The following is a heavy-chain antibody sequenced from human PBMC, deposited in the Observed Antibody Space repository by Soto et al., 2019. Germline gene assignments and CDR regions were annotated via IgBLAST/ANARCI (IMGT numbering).Heavy chain of an antibody. CDR2: ISSRSDI. CDR3: AREYTAWPLAYGLDV. V-gene: IGHV3-21*01. Sequence: GGSLRLSCVGSGFTFSTYSINWVRQAPGKGLEWVSSISSRSDIYYADSVEGRFTISRDNAKNSVSLQMDSLRAEDTAVYYCAREYTAWPLAYGLDVWGQGTTVTVSS. CDR1: GFTFSTYS. D-gene: IGHD2-2*02. J-gene: IGHJ6*02.